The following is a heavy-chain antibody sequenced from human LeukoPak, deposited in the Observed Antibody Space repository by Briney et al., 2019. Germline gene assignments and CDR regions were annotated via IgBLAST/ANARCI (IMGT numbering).Heavy chain of an antibody. CDR3: AREALSSPIDY. V-gene: IGHV4-59*01. CDR2: IYYSGST. J-gene: IGHJ4*02. D-gene: IGHD6-13*01. CDR1: GGSISSYY. Sequence: PSETLSLTCAVSGGSISSYYWSWIQQPPGKGLEWIGYIYYSGSTNYNPSLKSRVTISVDTSKNQFSLKLSSVTAADTAVYYCAREALSSPIDYWGQGTLVTVSS.